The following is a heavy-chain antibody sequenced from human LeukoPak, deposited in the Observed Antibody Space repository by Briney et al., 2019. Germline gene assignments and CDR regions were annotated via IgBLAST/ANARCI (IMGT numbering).Heavy chain of an antibody. CDR1: GYTFTSYD. CDR2: MNPNSGNT. J-gene: IGHJ6*03. V-gene: IGHV1-8*01. CDR3: ARGLLVRPIRTVATKLKNYYMDV. Sequence: ASVKLSCMASGYTFTSYDINWVRQATGQGLEWMGWMNPNSGNTGYAQKFQGRVTITRNTSISTAYMELSSLRSEDTAVYYCARGLLVRPIRTVATKLKNYYMDVWGKGTTVTVSS. D-gene: IGHD5-12*01.